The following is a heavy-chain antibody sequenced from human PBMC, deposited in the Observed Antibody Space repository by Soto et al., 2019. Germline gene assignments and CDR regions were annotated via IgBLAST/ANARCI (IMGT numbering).Heavy chain of an antibody. Sequence: ASVKVSCKASGYSFTTHSMHWVRQAPGQRLEWMGWINAGNGNTKYSQKFQGRVTITRDTSASTAYMELSSLISEDTAVYYCATRSYYYDSSGYAPFDYWGQGTLVTVSS. J-gene: IGHJ4*02. V-gene: IGHV1-3*01. CDR1: GYSFTTHS. CDR2: INAGNGNT. CDR3: ATRSYYYDSSGYAPFDY. D-gene: IGHD3-22*01.